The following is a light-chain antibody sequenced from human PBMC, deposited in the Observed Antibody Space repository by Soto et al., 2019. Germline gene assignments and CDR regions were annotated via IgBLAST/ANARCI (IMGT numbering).Light chain of an antibody. Sequence: IRMTQSPSSFSASTGDRVTITCRASQGISSYLAWYQQKPGKAPKLLIYAASTLQSGVPSRFSGSGSGTDFTLTISSLQPEDFATYYCQQSYSTPITFGQGTRLEIK. J-gene: IGKJ5*01. CDR2: AAS. CDR1: QGISSY. CDR3: QQSYSTPIT. V-gene: IGKV1-8*01.